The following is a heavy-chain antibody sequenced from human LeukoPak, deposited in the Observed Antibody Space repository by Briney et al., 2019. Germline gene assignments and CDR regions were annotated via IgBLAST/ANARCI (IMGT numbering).Heavy chain of an antibody. CDR1: GGSFSGYY. J-gene: IGHJ4*02. V-gene: IGHV4-34*01. D-gene: IGHD6-19*01. CDR2: INHSGST. CDR3: ARGLNSSGWYGSLYYFDY. Sequence: SETLSLTCAVYGGSFSGYYWSWIRQPPGKGLEWIGEINHSGSTNYNPSLKSRVTISVDTSKNQFSLKLISVTAADTAVYYCARGLNSSGWYGSLYYFDYWGQGTLVTVSS.